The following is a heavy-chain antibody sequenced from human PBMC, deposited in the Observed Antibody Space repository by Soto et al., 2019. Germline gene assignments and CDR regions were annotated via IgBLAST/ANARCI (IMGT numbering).Heavy chain of an antibody. CDR3: ARQSIAARRRFDY. CDR1: GYSFTSYW. J-gene: IGHJ4*02. CDR2: IYPGDSDT. V-gene: IGHV5-51*01. Sequence: GESLKISCKGSGYSFTSYWIGWVRQMPGKGLEWMGIIYPGDSDTRYSPSFQGQVTISADTSISTAYLEWSSLKASDTAMYYCARQSIAARRRFDYWGQGTLVTVSS. D-gene: IGHD6-6*01.